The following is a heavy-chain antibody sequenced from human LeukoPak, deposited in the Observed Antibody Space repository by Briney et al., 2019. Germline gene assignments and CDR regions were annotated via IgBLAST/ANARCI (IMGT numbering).Heavy chain of an antibody. J-gene: IGHJ4*02. V-gene: IGHV4-59*08. Sequence: SETLSLTCTVSGGSISSYYWSWIRQPPGKGLEWIGYIYYSGSTNYNPSLKSRVTISVDTSKNLFSLKLSSVTAADTAVYYCARLIRLHYFDYWGQGTLVTVSS. CDR1: GGSISSYY. CDR3: ARLIRLHYFDY. CDR2: IYYSGST.